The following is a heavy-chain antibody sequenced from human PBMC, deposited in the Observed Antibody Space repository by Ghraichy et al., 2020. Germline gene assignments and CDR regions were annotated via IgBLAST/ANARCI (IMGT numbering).Heavy chain of an antibody. CDR1: GFSFSYYA. V-gene: IGHV3-23*01. J-gene: IGHJ5*02. CDR3: AKRTFSSGWSWFDP. Sequence: GGSLRLSCTASGFSFSYYAMSWVRQAPGKGLEWVSGVSVGGDDTYYADSVKGRFTIFRDNSKNTVYLQMNSLRAEDTAVYYCAKRTFSSGWSWFDPWGQGTLVAVSS. CDR2: VSVGGDDT. D-gene: IGHD6-19*01.